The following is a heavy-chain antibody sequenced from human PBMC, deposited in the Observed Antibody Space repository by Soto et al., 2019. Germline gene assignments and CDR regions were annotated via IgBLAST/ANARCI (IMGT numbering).Heavy chain of an antibody. Sequence: ASVKVSCKACGYTFTSYGISWVRQAPGQGLEWMGWISAYNGNTNYAQKLQGRVTMTTDTSTSTAYMELRSLRSDDTAVYYCARTRVVDTAMADYFDYWGQGTLVTVSS. CDR2: ISAYNGNT. J-gene: IGHJ4*02. V-gene: IGHV1-18*01. CDR1: GYTFTSYG. D-gene: IGHD5-18*01. CDR3: ARTRVVDTAMADYFDY.